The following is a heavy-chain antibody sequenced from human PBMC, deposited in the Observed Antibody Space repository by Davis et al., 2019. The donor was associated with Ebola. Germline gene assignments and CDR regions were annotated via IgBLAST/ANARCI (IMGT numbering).Heavy chain of an antibody. CDR3: ARDPTYYYDSSGRHKGRNGFDY. Sequence: ASVKVSCKASGYTFTSYYMHWVRQAPGQGLEWMGIINPSGGSTSYAQKFQGRVTMTRDTSTSTVYMELSSLRSEDTAVYYCARDPTYYYDSSGRHKGRNGFDYWGQGTLVTVSS. CDR2: INPSGGST. V-gene: IGHV1-46*03. J-gene: IGHJ4*02. CDR1: GYTFTSYY. D-gene: IGHD3-22*01.